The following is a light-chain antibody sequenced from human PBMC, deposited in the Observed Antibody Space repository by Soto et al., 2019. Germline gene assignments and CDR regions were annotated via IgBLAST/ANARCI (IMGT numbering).Light chain of an antibody. V-gene: IGKV1-39*01. CDR3: QQGDGSLRIFT. CDR1: QSIRTN. Sequence: DIQMTPSPSSLSASVGDRVTITCRASQSIRTNLNWYQQKPGKAPSLLIYAASSLQNGVPSRFSGSGSSTDFTLTISSLQPEDSATYYCQQGDGSLRIFTFGPGTRVD. J-gene: IGKJ3*01. CDR2: AAS.